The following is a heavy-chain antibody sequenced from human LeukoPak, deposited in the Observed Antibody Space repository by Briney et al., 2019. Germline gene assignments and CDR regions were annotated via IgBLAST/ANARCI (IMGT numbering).Heavy chain of an antibody. J-gene: IGHJ5*02. CDR1: GLTFRNYW. Sequence: GGSLRLSCADSGLTFRNYWMHWVRQTPGKGLVWVARINSDGSSTSYADSVKGRFTISRDNAKNTLYLQMNSLRAEDTAVYYCARGGYCSGGSCYRIDPWGQGTLVTVSS. CDR3: ARGGYCSGGSCYRIDP. D-gene: IGHD2-15*01. V-gene: IGHV3-74*01. CDR2: INSDGSST.